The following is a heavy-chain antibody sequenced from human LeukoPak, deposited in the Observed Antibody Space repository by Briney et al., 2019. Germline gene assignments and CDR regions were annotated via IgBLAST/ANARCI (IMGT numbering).Heavy chain of an antibody. CDR3: ASNYDSSGYYYY. J-gene: IGHJ4*02. D-gene: IGHD3-22*01. V-gene: IGHV4-31*03. CDR1: GGSISSGGYY. CDR2: IYYSGST. Sequence: TLSLTCTVSGGSISSGGYYWSWIRQHPGKGLEWIGYIYYSGSTYYNPSLKSRVTISVDTSKNQFSLKLSSVTAADTAVYYCASNYDSSGYYYYWGQGTLVTVSS.